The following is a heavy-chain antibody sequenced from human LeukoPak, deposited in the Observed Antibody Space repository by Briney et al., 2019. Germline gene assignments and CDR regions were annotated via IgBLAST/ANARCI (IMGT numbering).Heavy chain of an antibody. CDR3: ARDTLFMVRGVINDY. D-gene: IGHD3-10*01. CDR2: INPNSGGT. CDR1: GYTFTGYY. J-gene: IGHJ4*02. V-gene: IGHV1-2*02. Sequence: ASVKVSCKASGYTFTGYYMHWVRQAPGQGLEWMGWINPNSGGTNYAQKFQGRVTMTRDTSISTAYMELSRLRSDGTAVYYCARDTLFMVRGVINDYWGQGTLVTVSS.